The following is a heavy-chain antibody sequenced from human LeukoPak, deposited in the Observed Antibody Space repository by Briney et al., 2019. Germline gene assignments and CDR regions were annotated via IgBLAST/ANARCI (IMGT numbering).Heavy chain of an antibody. CDR3: ARQGLVFYYYGMDV. J-gene: IGHJ6*02. V-gene: IGHV3-23*01. D-gene: IGHD2-8*01. Sequence: GGSLRLSCAASGFTFSIYAMTWVRQAPGKGLEWVSAIGGRGGKTYYAGSVNGRFTISRDNSKNTLYLQMNSLRAEDTAVYYCARQGLVFYYYGMDVWGQGTTVTVSS. CDR2: IGGRGGKT. CDR1: GFTFSIYA.